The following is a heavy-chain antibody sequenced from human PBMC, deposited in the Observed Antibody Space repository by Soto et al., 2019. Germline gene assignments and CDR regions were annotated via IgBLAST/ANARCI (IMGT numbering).Heavy chain of an antibody. CDR2: IYYSGST. V-gene: IGHV4-59*01. J-gene: IGHJ6*02. Sequence: SETLSLTCTVSGGSISSYYWSWIRQPPGKGLEWIGYIYYSGSTNYNPSLKSRVTISVDTSKNQFSLKLSSVTAADTAAYYCARLGVLRYFDWRTAWGPNYGMDVWGQGTTVTVSS. CDR1: GGSISSYY. D-gene: IGHD3-9*01. CDR3: ARLGVLRYFDWRTAWGPNYGMDV.